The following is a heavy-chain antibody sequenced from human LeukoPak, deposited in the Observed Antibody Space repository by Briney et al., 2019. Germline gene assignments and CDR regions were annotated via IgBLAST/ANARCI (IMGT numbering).Heavy chain of an antibody. CDR3: ARVAVYYYDSSGYKYFQH. CDR1: GGSFSGYY. D-gene: IGHD3-22*01. Sequence: SETLSLTCAVYGGSFSGYYWSWIRQPPGKGLEWIGEINHSGSTNCNPSLKSRVTISVDTSKNQFSLKLSSVTAADTAVYYCARVAVYYYDSSGYKYFQHWGQGTLVTVSS. V-gene: IGHV4-34*01. CDR2: INHSGST. J-gene: IGHJ1*01.